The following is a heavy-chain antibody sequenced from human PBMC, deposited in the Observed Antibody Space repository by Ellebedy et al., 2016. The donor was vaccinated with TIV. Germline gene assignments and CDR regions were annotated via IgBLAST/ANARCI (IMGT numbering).Heavy chain of an antibody. V-gene: IGHV1-8*02. CDR1: GGTFSSYA. J-gene: IGHJ4*02. CDR2: MNPNSGNT. CDR3: ARDLIRNLNWNDGSCGY. D-gene: IGHD1-1*01. Sequence: ASVKVSXKASGGTFSSYAISWVRQAPGQGLEWMGWMNPNSGNTGYAQKFQGRVTMTRDTSTSTVYMELSSLRSEDTAVYYCARDLIRNLNWNDGSCGYWGQGTLVTVSS.